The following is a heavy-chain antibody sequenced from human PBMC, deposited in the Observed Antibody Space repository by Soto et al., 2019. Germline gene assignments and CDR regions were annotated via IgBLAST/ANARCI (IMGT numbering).Heavy chain of an antibody. CDR3: AIDGEGEAAAAMVY. J-gene: IGHJ4*02. CDR2: INAGDGDT. Sequence: ASVKVSCKASGYTITCCALHWVRQAPGQRPEWMAWINAGDGDTRYSQNFQDRLTIIRDTSANTAYMELSSLRSEDTAVYYRAIDGEGEAAAAMVYWGQGTLVTVSS. V-gene: IGHV1-3*01. CDR1: GYTITCCA. D-gene: IGHD6-13*01.